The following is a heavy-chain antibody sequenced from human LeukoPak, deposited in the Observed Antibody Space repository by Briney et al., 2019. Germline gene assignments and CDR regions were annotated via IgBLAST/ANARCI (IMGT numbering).Heavy chain of an antibody. CDR3: ARDPNAWESLDY. CDR1: GFTVSNNY. CDR2: IYSNGVT. V-gene: IGHV3-53*01. J-gene: IGHJ4*02. Sequence: GGSLRLSCAASGFTVSNNYMIWVRQAPGKGLEWVSLIYSNGVTNYADSVKGRFTISRDNSKKTLYLQMSSLRAEDTAVYYCARDPNAWESLDYWGQGTLVTVSS. D-gene: IGHD1-26*01.